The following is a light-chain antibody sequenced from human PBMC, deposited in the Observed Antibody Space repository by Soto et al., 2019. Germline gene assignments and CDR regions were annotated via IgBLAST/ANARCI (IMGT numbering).Light chain of an antibody. CDR1: RSITIH. V-gene: IGKV1-5*01. CDR3: QQYNSYWT. Sequence: MTQSPSTLSASVGVRVAITCRASRSITIHLAWYQQKPGKAPKLLIYGASSLESGVPSRFSGSGSGTEFTLTISSLQPDDFATYYCQQYNSYWTFGQGTKV. J-gene: IGKJ1*01. CDR2: GAS.